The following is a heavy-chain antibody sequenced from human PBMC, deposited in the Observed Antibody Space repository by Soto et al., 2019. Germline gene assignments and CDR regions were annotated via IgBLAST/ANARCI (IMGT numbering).Heavy chain of an antibody. V-gene: IGHV4-34*01. J-gene: IGHJ5*02. D-gene: IGHD5-18*01. Sequence: SETLSLTCAVYGGSFSGYYWSWIRQPPGKGLEWIGEINHSGSTNYNPSLKSRVTISVDTSKNQFSLKLSSVTAADTAVYYCASRGYSYGYWWFDPWGQGTLVTVSS. CDR3: ASRGYSYGYWWFDP. CDR1: GGSFSGYY. CDR2: INHSGST.